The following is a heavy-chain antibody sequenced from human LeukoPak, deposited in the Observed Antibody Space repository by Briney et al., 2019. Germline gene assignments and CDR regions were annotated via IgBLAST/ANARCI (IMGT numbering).Heavy chain of an antibody. Sequence: RGESLKISCKGSGYSFTNYWIGWVRPIPGKGLEWMGIIYPRDSDTRYSPSFQGHVTISADKSISTAYLQWSSLKASDTAMYYCATSRWIQLLASWGQGTLVTVSS. CDR1: GYSFTNYW. D-gene: IGHD5-18*01. V-gene: IGHV5-51*01. CDR3: ATSRWIQLLAS. J-gene: IGHJ5*02. CDR2: IYPRDSDT.